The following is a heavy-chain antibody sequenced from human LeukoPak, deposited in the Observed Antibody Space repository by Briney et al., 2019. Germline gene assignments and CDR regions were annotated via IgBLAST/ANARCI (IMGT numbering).Heavy chain of an antibody. CDR2: ISYDGSNK. Sequence: GGSLRLSCVASGFAFSSYGMHWVREAPGKGLEWVAVISYDGSNKYYADSVKGRFTISRDNSKNTLYLQMNSLRAEDTAVYYCARGRAAYSSSWFAFDYWGQGTLVTVSS. D-gene: IGHD6-13*01. CDR3: ARGRAAYSSSWFAFDY. V-gene: IGHV3-30*03. CDR1: GFAFSSYG. J-gene: IGHJ4*02.